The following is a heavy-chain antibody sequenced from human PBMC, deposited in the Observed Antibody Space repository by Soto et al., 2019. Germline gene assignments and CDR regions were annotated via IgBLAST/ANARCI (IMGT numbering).Heavy chain of an antibody. J-gene: IGHJ5*02. Sequence: SETLSLTCSVSGAALNSGNYYWSWIRQVPGKGLEWIGHIYVTGAVDYNPSLRDRITISQDTSERQFSLNLRLVAAADTAVYYCARLRIATFNYKWFDLWGQGTLVTVSS. CDR3: ARLRIATFNYKWFDL. CDR2: IYVTGAV. V-gene: IGHV4-31*03. D-gene: IGHD2-21*01. CDR1: GAALNSGNYY.